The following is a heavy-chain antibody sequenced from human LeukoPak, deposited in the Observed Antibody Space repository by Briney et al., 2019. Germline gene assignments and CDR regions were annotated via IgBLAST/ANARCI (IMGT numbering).Heavy chain of an antibody. Sequence: SETLSLTCTVSGGSISSYYWSWIRQPPGKGLEWIGFIYYSGSTNYNPSLKSRVTISVDTSKNQFSLNLNSVTAADTAVYYCARGYGSGSYYAYYWGQGNLVTVSS. D-gene: IGHD3-10*01. CDR3: ARGYGSGSYYAYY. V-gene: IGHV4-59*01. CDR1: GGSISSYY. CDR2: IYYSGST. J-gene: IGHJ4*02.